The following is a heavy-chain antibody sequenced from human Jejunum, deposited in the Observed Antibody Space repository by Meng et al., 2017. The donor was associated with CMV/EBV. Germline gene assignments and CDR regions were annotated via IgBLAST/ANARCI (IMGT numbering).Heavy chain of an antibody. V-gene: IGHV3-74*01. CDR1: GFTFNSNW. CDR2: TNSDGSNT. J-gene: IGHJ5*02. Sequence: AASGFTFNSNWMHWVRQTPGKGLVWVSHTNSDGSNTGYADSVKGRFTVSRDDARNIIYLQMNNLRDEDTAVYYCARDTPHNAFDPWGQGALVTVSS. CDR3: ARDTPHNAFDP. D-gene: IGHD2-15*01.